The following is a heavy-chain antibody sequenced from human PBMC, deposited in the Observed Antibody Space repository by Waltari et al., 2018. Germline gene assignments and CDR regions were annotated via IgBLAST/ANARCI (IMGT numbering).Heavy chain of an antibody. CDR2: LWHDETT. V-gene: IGHV3-53*02. D-gene: IGHD6-25*01. Sequence: EVQLVETGGGLIQPGGSLRLSCGASGFSLRTSYMSWVRQPPGKGLEWVSLLWHDETTTYADSVKGRFIISRDSSRNTVYLQMSSLRDDDTAMYYCARVEPAAAWFDYWGQGVLVTVSS. CDR1: GFSLRTSY. J-gene: IGHJ4*02. CDR3: ARVEPAAAWFDY.